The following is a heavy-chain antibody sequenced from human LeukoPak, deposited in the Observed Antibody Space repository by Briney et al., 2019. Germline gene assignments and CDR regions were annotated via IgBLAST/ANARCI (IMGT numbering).Heavy chain of an antibody. CDR1: GASITSTSYY. CDR2: VYYTGNT. D-gene: IGHD1-20*01. V-gene: IGHV4-39*07. Sequence: SETLSLTCTVSGASITSTSYYWGWIRQPPGKGLEWIGNVYYTGNTYYNPSLKSRVTISVDTSKNQFSLKLSSVTAADTAVYYCASRWGAFITGTTTYAFDIWGQGTMVTVSS. J-gene: IGHJ3*02. CDR3: ASRWGAFITGTTTYAFDI.